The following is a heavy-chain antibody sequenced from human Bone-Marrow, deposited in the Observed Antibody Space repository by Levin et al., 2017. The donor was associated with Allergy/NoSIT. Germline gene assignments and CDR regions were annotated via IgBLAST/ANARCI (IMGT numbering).Heavy chain of an antibody. Sequence: PSGGSLRLSCTASGFTFSSYAMSWVRQTPEKGLEWVSAISGTRGGTYYTNSVKGRSTISRDNSKNTLYLQMNNVRAEDTAIYYCVKAPLGYCSGALCYHFDYWGRGTLVTVSS. CDR2: ISGTRGGT. D-gene: IGHD2-8*02. CDR1: GFTFSSYA. CDR3: VKAPLGYCSGALCYHFDY. J-gene: IGHJ4*02. V-gene: IGHV3-23*01.